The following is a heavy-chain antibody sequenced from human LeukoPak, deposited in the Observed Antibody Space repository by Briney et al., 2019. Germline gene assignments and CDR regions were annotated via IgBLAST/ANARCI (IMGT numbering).Heavy chain of an antibody. D-gene: IGHD6-13*01. CDR3: ARDQVAAAGTPGVFYYYYYYMDV. CDR2: INTNTGNP. J-gene: IGHJ6*03. CDR1: GYTFTSYA. V-gene: IGHV7-4-1*02. Sequence: ASVKVSCKASGYTFTSYAMNWVRQAPGQGLEWMGWINTNTGNPTYAQGFTGRFVFSLDTSVSTAYLQISSLKAEDTAVYYCARDQVAAAGTPGVFYYYYYYMDVWGKGTTVTVSS.